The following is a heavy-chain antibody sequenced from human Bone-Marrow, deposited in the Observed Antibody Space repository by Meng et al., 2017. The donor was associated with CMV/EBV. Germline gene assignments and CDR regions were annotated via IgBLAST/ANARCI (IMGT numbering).Heavy chain of an antibody. Sequence: KLSCKGSGYSFTTYMVAWVRQMPGRGLEWMGIIYPGHSDIRYSPSFQGQVTMSADQSISTAYLQWSSLKASDTAMYYCARHNTGADYWGQGTLVTVSS. V-gene: IGHV5-51*01. CDR1: GYSFTTYM. CDR3: ARHNTGADY. J-gene: IGHJ4*02. CDR2: IYPGHSDI.